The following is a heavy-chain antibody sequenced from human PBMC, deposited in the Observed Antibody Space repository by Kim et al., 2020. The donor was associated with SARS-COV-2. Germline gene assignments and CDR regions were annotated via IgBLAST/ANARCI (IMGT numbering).Heavy chain of an antibody. Sequence: GGSLRLSCAASGFTFDDYAIQWVRQVPGKGLEWVSLISRDGGEIKYADSVKGRFTISRDNRKKSLYLQMNSLRSEDSALYYCVRGQQWLRKNWGQGTQVTVPS. CDR3: VRGQQWLRKN. D-gene: IGHD6-19*01. J-gene: IGHJ4*02. CDR2: ISRDGGEI. V-gene: IGHV3-43*02. CDR1: GFTFDDYA.